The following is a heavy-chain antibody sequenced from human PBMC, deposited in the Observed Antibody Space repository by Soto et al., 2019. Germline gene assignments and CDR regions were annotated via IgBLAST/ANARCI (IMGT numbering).Heavy chain of an antibody. V-gene: IGHV1-18*01. CDR3: ASGGSYWPGYYFDY. CDR2: ISAYNGNT. Sequence: ASVEVSCKASGYTFTSYGISCVRQAPGQVLEWMGWISAYNGNTNYAQKLQGRVTMTTDTSTSTAYMELRSLRSDDTAVYYCASGGSYWPGYYFDYWGQGTLVTVSS. J-gene: IGHJ4*02. D-gene: IGHD1-26*01. CDR1: GYTFTSYG.